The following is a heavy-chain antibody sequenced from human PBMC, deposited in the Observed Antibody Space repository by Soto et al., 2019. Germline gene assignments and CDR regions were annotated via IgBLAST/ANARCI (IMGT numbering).Heavy chain of an antibody. CDR3: ARRIAIAGLFEF. CDR1: GGSIRSGGYY. CDR2: IASSGTT. D-gene: IGHD6-13*01. V-gene: IGHV4-31*03. J-gene: IGHJ4*02. Sequence: SEPRSLTCTVSGGSIRSGGYYWSWILHHPGKGLEWIGYIASSGTTYYNPSLESRVTISADTSKKQFSLKLISVTAADTAVYYCARRIAIAGLFEFLGKGTMVAVSS.